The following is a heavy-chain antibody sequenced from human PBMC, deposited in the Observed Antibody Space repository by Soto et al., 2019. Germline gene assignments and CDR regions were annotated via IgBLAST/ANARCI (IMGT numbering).Heavy chain of an antibody. J-gene: IGHJ6*02. CDR3: ARSGSGSYFGYYYYGMDV. D-gene: IGHD3-10*01. CDR2: IYYSGST. V-gene: IGHV4-59*01. CDR1: GGSISSYY. Sequence: SETLSLTCTVSGGSISSYYWSWIRQPPGKGLEWIGYIYYSGSTNYNPSLKSRVTISVDTSKNQFSLKLSSVTAADTAVYYCARSGSGSYFGYYYYGMDVWGQGTTVTVSS.